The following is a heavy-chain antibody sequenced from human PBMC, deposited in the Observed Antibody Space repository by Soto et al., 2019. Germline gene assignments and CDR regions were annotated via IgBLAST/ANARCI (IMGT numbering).Heavy chain of an antibody. CDR3: ARTYYDFWSGYEDAFDI. Sequence: ASVKVSCKASGYMFISYGINWVRQAPGQGLEWMGWISAYNGNTKYAQNLQGRVTMTTDTSTSTAYMEMRSLRSDDTAVYYCARTYYDFWSGYEDAFDIWGQGTMVTVSS. CDR1: GYMFISYG. D-gene: IGHD3-3*01. J-gene: IGHJ3*02. V-gene: IGHV1-18*01. CDR2: ISAYNGNT.